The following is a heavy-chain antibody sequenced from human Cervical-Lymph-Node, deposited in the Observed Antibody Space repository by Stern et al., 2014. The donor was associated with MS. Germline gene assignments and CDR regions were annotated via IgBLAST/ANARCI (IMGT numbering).Heavy chain of an antibody. CDR1: GYTFTSYG. Sequence: QVQLVQSGAEVKKPGASVKVSCKASGYTFTSYGISWVRQAPGQGLEWMGWISAYNGNANYAQKLQGRVTMTTDTSTSPDYLELRSLRSDDTAWYYCARNSGYSSSWSPCYFAYWGRETWSPSPQ. D-gene: IGHD6-13*01. V-gene: IGHV1-18*01. J-gene: IGHJ4*02. CDR3: ARNSGYSSSWSPCYFAY. CDR2: ISAYNGNA.